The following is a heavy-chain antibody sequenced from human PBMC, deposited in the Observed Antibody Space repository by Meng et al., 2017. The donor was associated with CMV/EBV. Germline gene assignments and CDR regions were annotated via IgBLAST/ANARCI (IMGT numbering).Heavy chain of an antibody. J-gene: IGHJ4*02. V-gene: IGHV3-43*01. CDR1: GFTFDDYT. CDR3: AKEAEPHSGYDFWSGYYGY. Sequence: GESLKISCAASGFTFDDYTMHWVRQAPGKGLEWVSLISWDGGSTYYADSVKGRFTISRDNSKNSLYLQMNSLRTEDTALYYCAKEAEPHSGYDFWSGYYGYWGQGTLVTVSS. CDR2: ISWDGGST. D-gene: IGHD3-3*01.